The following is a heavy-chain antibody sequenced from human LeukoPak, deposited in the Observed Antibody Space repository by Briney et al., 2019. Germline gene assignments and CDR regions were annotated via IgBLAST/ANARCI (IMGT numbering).Heavy chain of an antibody. J-gene: IGHJ4*02. D-gene: IGHD6-19*01. CDR2: INPSGGNT. CDR1: GYTSTSYY. CDR3: AREGRFSSGWQYYFDY. Sequence: GASVKVSCKASGYTSTSYYMHWVRQAPGQGLEWMGIINPSGGNTRYAQRFQGRVTMTRDTSTSTVYMELSSLRSEDTAAYYCAREGRFSSGWQYYFDYWGQGTLVTVSS. V-gene: IGHV1-46*01.